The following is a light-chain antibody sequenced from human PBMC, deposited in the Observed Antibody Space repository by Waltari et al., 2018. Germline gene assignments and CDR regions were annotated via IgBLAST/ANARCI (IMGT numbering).Light chain of an antibody. CDR1: ALPKQY. J-gene: IGLJ3*02. CDR2: KDN. Sequence: SYELTQPPSVSVSPGQTARITCSGDALPKQYAHWYQQKPGQAPVMLIYKDNERPSGIPGRFSGSSSGTTVTLTISGVQAEDEADYYCQSADSSGTWVFGGGTNLTVL. CDR3: QSADSSGTWV. V-gene: IGLV3-25*03.